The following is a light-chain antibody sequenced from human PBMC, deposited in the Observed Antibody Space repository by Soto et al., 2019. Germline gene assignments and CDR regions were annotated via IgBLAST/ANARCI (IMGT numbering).Light chain of an antibody. CDR2: MNN. J-gene: IGLJ2*01. CDR1: TSNIGSNY. Sequence: QSVLTQPPSASGTPGHRVTISCSGSTSNIGSNYVYWYQQLPGTAPKLLIYMNNQRPSGVPDRFSGSKSGTSASLAISGLRSEDEADYYCAAWDDSLSGRVFGGGTKVTVL. CDR3: AAWDDSLSGRV. V-gene: IGLV1-47*01.